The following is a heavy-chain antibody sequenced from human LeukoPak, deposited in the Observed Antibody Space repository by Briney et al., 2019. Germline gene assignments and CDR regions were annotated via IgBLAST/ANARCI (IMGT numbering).Heavy chain of an antibody. V-gene: IGHV4-59*01. CDR3: ARFYRKTYKWNDQPDY. D-gene: IGHD1-20*01. J-gene: IGHJ4*02. CDR1: GGSIGSFY. Sequence: SETLSLTCNVSGGSIGSFYWNWIRQPPGKGLEWIGYIYYTGSTNYNPSLKSRVTISVDTSKNQFSLKVSSVTAADTAVYYCARFYRKTYKWNDQPDYWGQGTLVTVSS. CDR2: IYYTGST.